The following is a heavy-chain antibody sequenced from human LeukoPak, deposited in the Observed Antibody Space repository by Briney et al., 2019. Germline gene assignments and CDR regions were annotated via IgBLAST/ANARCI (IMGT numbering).Heavy chain of an antibody. Sequence: SETLSLTCTVSGGSISSYYWSWIRQPPGKGLEWIGYIYYSGSTNYNPSLKSRVTISVDMSKNQFSLKLSSVTAADTAVYYCARVGVQGIDYFDYWGQGTLVTVSS. CDR2: IYYSGST. J-gene: IGHJ4*02. CDR3: ARVGVQGIDYFDY. D-gene: IGHD3-16*01. V-gene: IGHV4-59*01. CDR1: GGSISSYY.